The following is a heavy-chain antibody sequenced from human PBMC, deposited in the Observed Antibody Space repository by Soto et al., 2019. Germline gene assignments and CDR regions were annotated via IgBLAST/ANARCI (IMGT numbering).Heavy chain of an antibody. CDR2: IGTAGDP. D-gene: IGHD3-3*01. CDR1: GFTFSSYD. Sequence: GGSLRLSCAASGFTFSSYDMHWVRQATGKGLEWVSAIGTAGDPYYPGSVKGRFTISRENAKNSLYLQMNSLRAGDTAVYYCARXGPGPYYDFRSGYYFRGMDVWGQGTTVTISS. V-gene: IGHV3-13*05. J-gene: IGHJ6*02. CDR3: ARXGPGPYYDFRSGYYFRGMDV.